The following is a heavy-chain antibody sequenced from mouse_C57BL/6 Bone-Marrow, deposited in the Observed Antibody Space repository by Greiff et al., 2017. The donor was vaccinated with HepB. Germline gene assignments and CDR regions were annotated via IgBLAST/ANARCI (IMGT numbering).Heavy chain of an antibody. D-gene: IGHD1-1*01. J-gene: IGHJ4*01. CDR2: ISSGSSTI. V-gene: IGHV5-17*03. CDR1: GFTFSDYG. Sequence: EVKLMESGGGLVKPGGSLKLSCAASGFTFSDYGMHWVRQAPEKGLEWVAYISSGSSTIYYADTVKGRFIISRDNTKKTLYLQMSSLRSEDTALYYCARHQLRGGYAMDYWGQGTSVTVSS. CDR3: ARHQLRGGYAMDY.